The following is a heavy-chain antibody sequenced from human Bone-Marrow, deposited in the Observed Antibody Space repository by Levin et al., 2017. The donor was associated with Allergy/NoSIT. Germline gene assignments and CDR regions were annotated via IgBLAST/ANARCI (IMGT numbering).Heavy chain of an antibody. J-gene: IGHJ4*02. CDR2: IYSGGTT. D-gene: IGHD2-15*01. V-gene: IGHV3-53*01. Sequence: GGSLRLSCAASGFTVSNNYMRWVRQPPGKGLEWVSLIYSGGTTYYADSVKGRFTISRDNSKNTVYLQMNSLRAEDTAVYYCARNRHCIGGRCYSVWGQGTLVTVSS. CDR1: GFTVSNNY. CDR3: ARNRHCIGGRCYSV.